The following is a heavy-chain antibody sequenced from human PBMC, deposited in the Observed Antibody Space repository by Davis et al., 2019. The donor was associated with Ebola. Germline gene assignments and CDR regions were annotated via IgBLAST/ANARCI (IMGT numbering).Heavy chain of an antibody. J-gene: IGHJ6*02. Sequence: GESLKISCAASEFTFSDHSMNWVRQAPGKGLDWISYISGGSRTIYYADSVKGRFTISRDNSKNTLYLQMNSLRAEDTAVYYCAKGLLGSGYDSHWGQGTTVTVSS. D-gene: IGHD5-12*01. V-gene: IGHV3-48*04. CDR2: ISGGSRTI. CDR3: AKGLLGSGYDSH. CDR1: EFTFSDHS.